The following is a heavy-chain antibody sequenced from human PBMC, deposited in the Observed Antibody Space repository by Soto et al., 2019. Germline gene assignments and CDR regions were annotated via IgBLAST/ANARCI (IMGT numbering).Heavy chain of an antibody. CDR2: IYHSGST. J-gene: IGHJ6*02. V-gene: IGHV4-4*02. CDR1: GGSISSSNW. CDR3: ARAGRYCISTSCYGRDYYYGMDV. Sequence: TLSLTCAVSGGSISSSNWWRWVRQPPGKGLEWIGEIYHSGSTNYNPSLKSRVTISVDKSKNQFSLKLSSVTAADTAVYYCARAGRYCISTSCYGRDYYYGMDVWGQGTTVTVSS. D-gene: IGHD2-2*01.